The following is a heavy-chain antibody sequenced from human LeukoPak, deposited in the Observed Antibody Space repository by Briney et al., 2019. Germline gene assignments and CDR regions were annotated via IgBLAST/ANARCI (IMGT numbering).Heavy chain of an antibody. CDR1: GGSIDSHF. J-gene: IGHJ6*03. CDR2: IFFSGST. CDR3: ARGAGYSREVNYYHYMDV. V-gene: IGHV4-59*11. D-gene: IGHD5-12*01. Sequence: SETLSLTCAVSGGSIDSHFWSWIRQPPGKGLEWIGNIFFSGSTNYNPSLKSRVTMSVDTSKNQFSLKLTSVTAADTAVYYCARGAGYSREVNYYHYMDVWGKGTTVTVSS.